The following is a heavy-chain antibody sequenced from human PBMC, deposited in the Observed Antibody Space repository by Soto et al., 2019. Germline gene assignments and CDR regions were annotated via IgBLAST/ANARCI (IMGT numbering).Heavy chain of an antibody. CDR3: ARIAARYCSSTSCLGYYFDY. CDR1: GYSFTSYW. D-gene: IGHD2-2*01. Sequence: GESLKISCKGSGYSFTSYWISWVRQMPGKGLEWMGRIDPSDSYTNYSPSFQGHVTISADKSISTAYLQWSSLKASDTAMYYCARIAARYCSSTSCLGYYFDYWGQGTLVTVSS. CDR2: IDPSDSYT. J-gene: IGHJ4*02. V-gene: IGHV5-10-1*01.